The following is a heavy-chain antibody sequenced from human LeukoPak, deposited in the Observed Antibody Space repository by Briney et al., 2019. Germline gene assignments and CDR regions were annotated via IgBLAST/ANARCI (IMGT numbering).Heavy chain of an antibody. J-gene: IGHJ6*03. CDR1: GGSISSGDYY. CDR2: IYYSGST. D-gene: IGHD6-13*01. Sequence: SETLSLTCTVSGGSISSGDYYWSWIRQPPGKGLEWIGYIYYSGSTYYNPSLKSRVTISVDTSKNQFSLKLSSVTAADTAVYYCAREIAAADVYYYYYYMDVWGKGTTVTVSS. V-gene: IGHV4-30-4*08. CDR3: AREIAAADVYYYYYYMDV.